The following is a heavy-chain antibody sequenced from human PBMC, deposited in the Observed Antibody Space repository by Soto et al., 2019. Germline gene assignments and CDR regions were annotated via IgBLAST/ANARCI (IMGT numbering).Heavy chain of an antibody. CDR3: AKEEDYYYGMDV. CDR2: ISGSGGST. J-gene: IGHJ6*02. Sequence: GGSLRLSCAASGFPFSNAWMSWVRQAPGKGLEWVSAISGSGGSTYYADSVKGRFTISRDNSKNTLYLQMNSLRAEDTAVYYCAKEEDYYYGMDVWGQGTTVTVSS. V-gene: IGHV3-23*01. CDR1: GFPFSNAW.